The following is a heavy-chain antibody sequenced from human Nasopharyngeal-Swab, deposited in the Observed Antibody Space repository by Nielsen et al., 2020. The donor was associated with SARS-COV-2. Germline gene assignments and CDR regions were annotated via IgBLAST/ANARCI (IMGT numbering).Heavy chain of an antibody. J-gene: IGHJ4*02. D-gene: IGHD3-9*01. CDR2: ISDDNPI. CDR3: ARDLELLTNYYALDY. Sequence: GESLKISCEASGFIFNTYGMNWVRQAPGKGLEWISYISDDNPIFYADSVKGRFTISRDNAKNSLDLQMNSLRDEDAAVYYCARDLELLTNYYALDYWGQGTLVTVSS. CDR1: GFIFNTYG. V-gene: IGHV3-48*02.